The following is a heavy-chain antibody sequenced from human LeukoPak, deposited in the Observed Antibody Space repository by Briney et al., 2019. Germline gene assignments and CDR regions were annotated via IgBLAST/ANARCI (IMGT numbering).Heavy chain of an antibody. CDR1: GFTFSSYA. V-gene: IGHV3-64*01. CDR3: AREYCRGGHRQYYFDY. D-gene: IGHD2-15*01. J-gene: IGHJ4*02. CDR2: ISSNGGST. Sequence: PGGSLRLSCAASGFTFSSYAMHWVRQAPGKGLEYVSGISSNGGSTSYVNSVKGRFTISRDNSKNTLYLQMGSLRAEDMAVYYCAREYCRGGHRQYYFDYWGQGTLVTVSS.